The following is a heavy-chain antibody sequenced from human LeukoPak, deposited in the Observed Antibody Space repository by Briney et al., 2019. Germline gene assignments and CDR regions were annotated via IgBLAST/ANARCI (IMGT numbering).Heavy chain of an antibody. V-gene: IGHV3-33*01. Sequence: GGSLRLSCAASGFTFSSYGMHWVRQAPGKGLEWVAVIWYDGSNKYYADSVKGRFTISRDNSKNTLYLQMNSLRAEDTAVYYCAREGLEGAFDIWGQGTMVTVSS. J-gene: IGHJ3*02. CDR1: GFTFSSYG. CDR3: AREGLEGAFDI. CDR2: IWYDGSNK. D-gene: IGHD6-19*01.